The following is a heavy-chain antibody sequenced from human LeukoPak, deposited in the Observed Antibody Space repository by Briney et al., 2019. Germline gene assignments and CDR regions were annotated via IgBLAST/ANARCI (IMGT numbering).Heavy chain of an antibody. D-gene: IGHD3-3*01. CDR3: ARDRAFGFLEWLFDY. CDR1: GYTFTSYG. CDR2: INPNSGGT. Sequence: GASVKVSCKASGYTFTSYGISWVRQAPGQGLEWMGWINPNSGGTNYAQKFQGRVTMTRDTSISTAYMELSRLRSDDTAVYYCARDRAFGFLEWLFDYWGQGTLVTVSS. J-gene: IGHJ4*02. V-gene: IGHV1-2*02.